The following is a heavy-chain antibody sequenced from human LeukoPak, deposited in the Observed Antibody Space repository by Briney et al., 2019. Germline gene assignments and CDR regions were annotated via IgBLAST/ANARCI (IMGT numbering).Heavy chain of an antibody. D-gene: IGHD6-19*01. V-gene: IGHV1-46*01. Sequence: ASVKVSCKASGYTLTSYYMHWVRQAPGQGLDWMGVINPSGGSTSYAHKFQGRVTITRDTSTSTVYMALISLRSEDRTMYYCAKASAHYFDCWGQGTLVTVSS. CDR3: AKASAHYFDC. J-gene: IGHJ4*02. CDR2: INPSGGST. CDR1: GYTLTSYY.